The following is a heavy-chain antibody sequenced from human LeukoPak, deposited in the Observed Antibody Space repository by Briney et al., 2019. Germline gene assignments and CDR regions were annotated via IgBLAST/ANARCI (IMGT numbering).Heavy chain of an antibody. Sequence: SETLSLTCTVSGDSISSYYWSWIRQPAGKGLEWIGRIYTSGSTNYNPSLKSRVTMSVDTSKNQFSLKLSSVTAADTAVYYCARGLPLWFGELPVFDIWGQGTMVTVSS. CDR1: GDSISSYY. CDR3: ARGLPLWFGELPVFDI. V-gene: IGHV4-4*07. CDR2: IYTSGST. J-gene: IGHJ3*02. D-gene: IGHD3-10*01.